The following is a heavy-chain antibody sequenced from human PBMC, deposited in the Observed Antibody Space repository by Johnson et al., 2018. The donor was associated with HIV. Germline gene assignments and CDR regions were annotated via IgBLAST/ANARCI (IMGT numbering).Heavy chain of an antibody. Sequence: GGLVQPGRSPRLSCAASGFIFDDYAMHWVRQAPGKGLEWVSGISWNSGRIDYADSVKGLFSISRDNSKNTLYLQMNSLRAEDTAVYYCARDADSDAFDIWGQGTLVTVSS. D-gene: IGHD2-21*02. V-gene: IGHV3-9*01. J-gene: IGHJ3*02. CDR1: GFIFDDYA. CDR2: ISWNSGRI. CDR3: ARDADSDAFDI.